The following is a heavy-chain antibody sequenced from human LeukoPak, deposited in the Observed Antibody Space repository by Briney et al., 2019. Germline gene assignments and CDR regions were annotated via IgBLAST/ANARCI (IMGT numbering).Heavy chain of an antibody. D-gene: IGHD6-19*01. Sequence: SGTLFLTYTDSGGSISSNHWSWIRQTPGRGRDRMGYIYYSGSSNYNPSLKSAITISVDTSKLQYPLNLSYVNAADTAVYYCSRERIPVAGTNNYFDLWGQGTLVTVSS. CDR1: GGSISSNH. CDR2: IYYSGSS. V-gene: IGHV4-59*01. CDR3: SRERIPVAGTNNYFDL. J-gene: IGHJ4*02.